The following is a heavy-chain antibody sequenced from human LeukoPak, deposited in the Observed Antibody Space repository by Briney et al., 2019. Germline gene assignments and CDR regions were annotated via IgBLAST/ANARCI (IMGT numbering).Heavy chain of an antibody. Sequence: SETLSLTCTVSGGSISSYYWSWIRQPPGKGLEWIGYIYYSGSTNYNPSLKSRVTISVDTSKNQFSLKLSSVIAADTAVYYCARLRWLDAFDIWGQGTMVTVSS. V-gene: IGHV4-59*08. CDR2: IYYSGST. J-gene: IGHJ3*02. CDR3: ARLRWLDAFDI. CDR1: GGSISSYY. D-gene: IGHD4-23*01.